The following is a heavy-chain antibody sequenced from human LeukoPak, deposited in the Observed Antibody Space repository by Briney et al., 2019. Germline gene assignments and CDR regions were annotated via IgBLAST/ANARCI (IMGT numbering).Heavy chain of an antibody. D-gene: IGHD1-26*01. CDR1: GFTFSSYG. CDR2: IWHDGGNK. V-gene: IGHV3-33*08. Sequence: GGSLRLSCAASGFTFSSYGMHWVRQAPGKGLEWVAVIWHDGGNKYYADSVKGRFTVSRDNSKNTLYLQMNSLRVEDTAVYYCARVSSGSYSHLDYWGQGSLVTVSS. CDR3: ARVSSGSYSHLDY. J-gene: IGHJ4*02.